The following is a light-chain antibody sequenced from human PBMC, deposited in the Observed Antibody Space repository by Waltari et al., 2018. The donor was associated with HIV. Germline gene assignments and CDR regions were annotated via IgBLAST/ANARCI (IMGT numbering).Light chain of an antibody. Sequence: QSALTQPPSASGSPGQSVTISCAGSTSDIGTYNSVPWYQHLPGQAPKLIIYEVNKRPSGVPDRFSGSKSGNTASLTVSGLQTGDEGDYYCASYAGSRPFVFGSGTKVTVV. J-gene: IGLJ1*01. CDR1: TSDIGTYNS. CDR2: EVN. CDR3: ASYAGSRPFV. V-gene: IGLV2-8*01.